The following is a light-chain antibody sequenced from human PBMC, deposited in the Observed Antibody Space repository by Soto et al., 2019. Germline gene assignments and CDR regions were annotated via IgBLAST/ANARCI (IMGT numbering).Light chain of an antibody. CDR1: SSDVGGYNY. V-gene: IGLV2-8*01. CDR3: SSYAGSNKV. CDR2: EVS. J-gene: IGLJ3*02. Sequence: QSALTQPPSASGSPGQSVTISCTGTSSDVGGYNYVSWYQQHPGKAPKLMIYEVSKRPPGVPDRFSGSKSGNTASLTVSGLQAEDEADYSCSSYAGSNKVFGGGTKLTVL.